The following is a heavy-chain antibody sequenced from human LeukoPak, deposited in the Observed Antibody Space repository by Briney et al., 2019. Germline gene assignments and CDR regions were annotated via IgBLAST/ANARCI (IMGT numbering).Heavy chain of an antibody. D-gene: IGHD3-10*01. CDR1: GFTVSSNY. CDR2: IYSGGST. CDR3: AREYGWTRGVRWFDP. Sequence: GGSLRLSCAVSGFTVSSNYMNWVRQAPGKGLEWVSVIYSGGSTFYADSVKGRFTISRDISRNTVHLQMNSLTVEDTAVYRCAREYGWTRGVRWFDPWGQGTLVTVSS. V-gene: IGHV3-53*01. J-gene: IGHJ5*02.